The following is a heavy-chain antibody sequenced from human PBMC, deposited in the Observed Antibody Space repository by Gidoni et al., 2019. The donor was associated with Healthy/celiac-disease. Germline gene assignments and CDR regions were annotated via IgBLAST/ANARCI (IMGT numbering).Heavy chain of an antibody. Sequence: QVQLVESGGGVVQPGRSLRRSGAAYGFTVSSYGMHWVRQAPGQGLEWVAVISYAVSNKYYADSVKCRFTISRDNSKNTLYLQMNSLRAEDTAVYYCAKESGSYYSYYYYGMDVWGQGTTVTVSS. V-gene: IGHV3-30*18. CDR1: GFTVSSYG. J-gene: IGHJ6*02. D-gene: IGHD1-26*01. CDR3: AKESGSYYSYYYYGMDV. CDR2: ISYAVSNK.